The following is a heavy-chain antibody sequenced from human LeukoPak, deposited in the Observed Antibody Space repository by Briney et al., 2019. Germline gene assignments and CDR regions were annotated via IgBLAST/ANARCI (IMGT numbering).Heavy chain of an antibody. CDR3: ASQQWLAYFDY. J-gene: IGHJ4*02. D-gene: IGHD6-19*01. Sequence: PSETLSLTCAVSGGSISSSNWWSWVRPPPGKGLEWIGEIYHSGSTNYNPSLKSRVTISLHTSKNQFSLKLSSVTAADTAVYYCASQQWLAYFDYWGQGTLVTVSS. CDR1: GGSISSSNW. V-gene: IGHV4-4*02. CDR2: IYHSGST.